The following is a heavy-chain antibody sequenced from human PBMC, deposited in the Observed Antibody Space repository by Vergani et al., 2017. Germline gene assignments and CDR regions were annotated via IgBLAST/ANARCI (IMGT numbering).Heavy chain of an antibody. CDR2: IIPNFGTA. CDR3: ARDRVGATARAACDI. J-gene: IGHJ3*02. Sequence: QVQLVQSGAEVKKPGSSVKVSCKASGGTFSSYAISWVRQAPGQGLEWVGGIIPNFGTANYAETFQGRVTITADESTSTAYMELSSRGSEDTAVYYCARDRVGATARAACDIWGQGTMVTVSS. D-gene: IGHD1-26*01. V-gene: IGHV1-69*01. CDR1: GGTFSSYA.